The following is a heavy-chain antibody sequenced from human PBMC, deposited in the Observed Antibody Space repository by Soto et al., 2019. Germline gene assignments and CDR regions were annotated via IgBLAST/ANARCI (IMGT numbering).Heavy chain of an antibody. Sequence: QVQLVQSGAEVKKPGSSVKVSCKASGGTFSSYAISWVRQAPGQGLEWMGGIIPIFGTANYAQKFRGRVTLTADESTSTAYMELSGLRSEDTAVYYCARSITMVRRVMDGMDVWGQGTTVTVSS. V-gene: IGHV1-69*12. CDR1: GGTFSSYA. D-gene: IGHD3-10*01. CDR3: ARSITMVRRVMDGMDV. J-gene: IGHJ6*02. CDR2: IIPIFGTA.